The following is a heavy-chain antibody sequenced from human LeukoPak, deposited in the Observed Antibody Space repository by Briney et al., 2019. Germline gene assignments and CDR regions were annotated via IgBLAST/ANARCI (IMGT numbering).Heavy chain of an antibody. V-gene: IGHV3-33*01. Sequence: GGSLRLSCAASGFTFSSYGMHWVRQAPGKGLEWVAVIWYDGSNKYYADSVKGRLTISRDNSKNTLYLQMNSLRAEDTAVYYCARESRAISRLALYVPRGAYYFDYWGQGTLVTVSS. J-gene: IGHJ4*02. D-gene: IGHD2-2*02. CDR3: ARESRAISRLALYVPRGAYYFDY. CDR1: GFTFSSYG. CDR2: IWYDGSNK.